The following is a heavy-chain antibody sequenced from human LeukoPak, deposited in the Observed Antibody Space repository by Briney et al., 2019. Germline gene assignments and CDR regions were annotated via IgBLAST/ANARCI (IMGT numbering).Heavy chain of an antibody. J-gene: IGHJ4*02. CDR2: ISGSGGST. V-gene: IGHV3-23*01. D-gene: IGHD2-2*01. CDR1: GFTFSDYY. Sequence: GGSLRLSCAASGFTFSDYYMSWIRQAPGKGLEWVSAISGSGGSTYYADSVKGRFTISRDNSKNTLYLQMNSLRAEDTAVYYCAKKRCSTSCPNDYWGQGTLVTVSS. CDR3: AKKRCSTSCPNDY.